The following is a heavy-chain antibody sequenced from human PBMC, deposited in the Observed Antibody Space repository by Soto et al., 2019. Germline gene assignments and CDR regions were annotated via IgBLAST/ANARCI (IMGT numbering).Heavy chain of an antibody. V-gene: IGHV1-3*01. CDR3: ARAGFCSTTSCSDAIDI. J-gene: IGHJ3*02. D-gene: IGHD2-2*01. CDR2: INAGNGNT. Sequence: QVQLVQSGAEVKKPGASVKVSCKASGYTFANYAMHWVRQAPGQRPEWMGWINAGNGNTKFSQRFQGRVTITRDTSANIAYMELSSLTSEDTAVYYCARAGFCSTTSCSDAIDIWGQGTMVTVSS. CDR1: GYTFANYA.